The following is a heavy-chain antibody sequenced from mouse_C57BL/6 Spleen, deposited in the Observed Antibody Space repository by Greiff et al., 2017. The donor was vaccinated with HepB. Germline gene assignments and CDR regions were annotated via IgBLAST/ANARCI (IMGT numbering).Heavy chain of an antibody. CDR2: IYPGDGDT. J-gene: IGHJ4*01. CDR3: ARGVVGGYYAMDY. CDR1: GYAFSSYW. D-gene: IGHD1-1*01. V-gene: IGHV1-80*01. Sequence: VQLQQSGAELVKPGASVKISCKASGYAFSSYWMNWVKQRPGKGLEWIGQIYPGDGDTNYNGKFEGKATLTADKSSSTAYMQLSSLTSEDSAVYFCARGVVGGYYAMDYWGQGTSVTVSS.